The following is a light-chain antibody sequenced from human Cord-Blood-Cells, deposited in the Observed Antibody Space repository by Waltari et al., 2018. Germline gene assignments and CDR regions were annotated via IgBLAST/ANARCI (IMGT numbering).Light chain of an antibody. CDR3: SSYTSSSTPLV. CDR1: SSDVGGYNC. V-gene: IGLV2-14*01. CDR2: DVS. J-gene: IGLJ3*02. Sequence: QSALTQPASVSGSPGQSITISCTGTSSDVGGYNCVSWYQQHPGKAPNLMIYDVSKRPSGVSNRFSGSKSGNTASLTISGLQAGDEADYYCSSYTSSSTPLVFGGGTKLTVL.